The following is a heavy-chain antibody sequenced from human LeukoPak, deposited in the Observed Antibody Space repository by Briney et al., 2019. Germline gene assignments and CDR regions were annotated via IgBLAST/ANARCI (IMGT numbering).Heavy chain of an antibody. CDR3: AKECDYSPGHKFDL. CDR1: GFTFNNYL. D-gene: IGHD3-10*01. J-gene: IGHJ5*02. V-gene: IGHV3-23*03. Sequence: GGSLRLSCTASGFTFNNYLMSWVRQAPGKGPEWVSVLFTGGAGALYADSVRGRLTISGDTSKTTLYLQMNGLRAEDTAVYYCAKECDYSPGHKFDLWGRGTLVTVSS. CDR2: LFTGGAGA.